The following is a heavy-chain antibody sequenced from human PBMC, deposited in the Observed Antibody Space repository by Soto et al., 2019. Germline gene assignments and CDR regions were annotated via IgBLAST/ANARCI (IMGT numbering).Heavy chain of an antibody. Sequence: AGGSLRLSCAASGFTVSSNYMSWVRQAPGKGLEWVSVIYSGGSTYYADSVKGRFTISRDNSKNTLYLQMNSLRAEDTAVYYCARGESGIAAAGPYYYYGMDVWGQGTTVTVSS. J-gene: IGHJ6*02. CDR3: ARGESGIAAAGPYYYYGMDV. V-gene: IGHV3-53*01. CDR1: GFTVSSNY. CDR2: IYSGGST. D-gene: IGHD6-13*01.